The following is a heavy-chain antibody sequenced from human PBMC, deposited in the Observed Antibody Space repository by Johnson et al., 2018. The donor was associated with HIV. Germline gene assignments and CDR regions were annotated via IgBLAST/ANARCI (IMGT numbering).Heavy chain of an antibody. CDR2: ISYDGSNK. V-gene: IGHV3-30*19. Sequence: QVQLVESGGGLVKPGGSLRLSCAASGFTFSSYGMHWVRQAPGKGLEWVAVISYDGSNKYYADSVKGRFTISRDNSKNTLYLQMNSLRAEDTALYYCAKDRLAVASPGEAFEIWGQGTMVTVSS. CDR3: AKDRLAVASPGEAFEI. D-gene: IGHD6-19*01. J-gene: IGHJ3*02. CDR1: GFTFSSYG.